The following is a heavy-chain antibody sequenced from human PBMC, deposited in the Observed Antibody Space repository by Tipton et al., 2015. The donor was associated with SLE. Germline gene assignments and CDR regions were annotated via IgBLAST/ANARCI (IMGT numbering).Heavy chain of an antibody. CDR1: GGSFSGYY. CDR2: SHQSGTT. D-gene: IGHD6-19*01. J-gene: IGHJ5*02. Sequence: TLSLTCAVYGGSFSGYYWSWIRQPPGKGLEWIGESHQSGTTNYHPSFKSRVTIAVDTSKNQFSLRLSSVTAADTAVYYCARDGRGWTSNLGNWFDPWGPGTPVTVSS. V-gene: IGHV4-34*01. CDR3: ARDGRGWTSNLGNWFDP.